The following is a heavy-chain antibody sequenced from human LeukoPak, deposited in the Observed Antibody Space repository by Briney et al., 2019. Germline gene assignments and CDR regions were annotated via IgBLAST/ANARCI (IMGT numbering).Heavy chain of an antibody. D-gene: IGHD6-19*01. CDR3: ARLSSGWYSGVGFIDY. CDR2: INPSGGST. Sequence: ASAKVSCKASGYTFTSYYMHWVRQAPGQGLEWMGIINPSGGSTSYAQKFQGRVTMTRDTSTSTVYMELSSLRSEDTAVYYCARLSSGWYSGVGFIDYWGQGTLVTVSS. V-gene: IGHV1-46*01. J-gene: IGHJ4*02. CDR1: GYTFTSYY.